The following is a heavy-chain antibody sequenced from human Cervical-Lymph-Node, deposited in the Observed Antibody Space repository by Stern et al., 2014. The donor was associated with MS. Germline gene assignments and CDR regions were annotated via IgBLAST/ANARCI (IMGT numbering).Heavy chain of an antibody. CDR2: IYPGDSDT. CDR1: GYRFTNYW. J-gene: IGHJ6*02. V-gene: IGHV5-51*06. Sequence: QLVQSGAEVKTPGESLKISCKGSGYRFTNYWIGCVRQMPDKGLEWMVIIYPGDSDTRYSPSFQGQVTISADKSISTAYLQWRSLKASDTAMYYCARQSTGSTSGNYYYGMDVWGQGTTVIVSS. D-gene: IGHD6-19*01. CDR3: ARQSTGSTSGNYYYGMDV.